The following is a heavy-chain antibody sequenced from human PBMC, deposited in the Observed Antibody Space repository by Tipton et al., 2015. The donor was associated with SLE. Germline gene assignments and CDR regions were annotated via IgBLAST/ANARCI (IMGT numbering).Heavy chain of an antibody. CDR1: GGSISSSSYY. V-gene: IGHV4-39*01. J-gene: IGHJ4*02. CDR3: ASRPYYDSSGSIDY. D-gene: IGHD3-22*01. Sequence: TLSLTCTVSGGSISSSSYYWGWIRQPPGKGLEWIGSIYYSGSTYYNPPLKSRVTISVDTSKNQFSLKLSSVTAADTAVYYCASRPYYDSSGSIDYWGQGTLVTVSS. CDR2: IYYSGST.